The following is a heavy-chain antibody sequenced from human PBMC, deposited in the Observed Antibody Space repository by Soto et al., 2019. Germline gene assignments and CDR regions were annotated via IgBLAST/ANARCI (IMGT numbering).Heavy chain of an antibody. Sequence: GGSLRLSCAASGFTFGDYWMSWVRQAPGKGLEWVAHIKKDGSENYYVDSVTGRFTVSRDNTKNSLYLQMNSLRAEDTAVYYCAKSGSGYYTGLYFDYWGQGTLVTVSS. D-gene: IGHD3-3*01. J-gene: IGHJ4*02. V-gene: IGHV3-7*03. CDR2: IKKDGSEN. CDR3: AKSGSGYYTGLYFDY. CDR1: GFTFGDYW.